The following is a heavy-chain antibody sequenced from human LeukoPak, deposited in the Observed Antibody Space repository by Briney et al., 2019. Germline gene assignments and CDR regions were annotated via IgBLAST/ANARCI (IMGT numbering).Heavy chain of an antibody. D-gene: IGHD2-2*01. CDR2: IYTSGST. V-gene: IGHV4-61*02. J-gene: IGHJ3*02. CDR3: ARQGLVPAAVGGDAFDI. Sequence: SETLSLTCTVSGGSISSGSYYWSWIRQPAGKGLEWIGRIYTSGSTNYNPSLKSRVTISVDTSKSQFSLKLSSVTAADTAVYYCARQGLVPAAVGGDAFDIWGQGTMVTVSS. CDR1: GGSISSGSYY.